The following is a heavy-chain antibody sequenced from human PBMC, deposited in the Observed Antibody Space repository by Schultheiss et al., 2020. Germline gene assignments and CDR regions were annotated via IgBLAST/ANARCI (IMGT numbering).Heavy chain of an antibody. CDR3: ARAWGYCSSTSCQPPFSRYYGMDV. J-gene: IGHJ6*02. D-gene: IGHD2-2*01. V-gene: IGHV4-30-4*01. CDR1: GGSISSGDYY. CDR2: IYYSGST. Sequence: SETLSLTCTVSGGSISSGDYYWSWIRQPPGKGLEWIGYIYYSGSTYYNPSLKSRVTISVDTSKNQFSLKLSSVTAADTAVYYCARAWGYCSSTSCQPPFSRYYGMDVWGQGTTVTVSS.